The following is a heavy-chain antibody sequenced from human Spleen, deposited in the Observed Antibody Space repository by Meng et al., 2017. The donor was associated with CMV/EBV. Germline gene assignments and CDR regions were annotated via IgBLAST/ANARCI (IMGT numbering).Heavy chain of an antibody. CDR3: ARFRRELGYFDY. D-gene: IGHD1-26*01. Sequence: GESLKISCAASGFTFSSYWMSWVRQAPGKGLEWVANIKQDGSEKFYVDSVKGRFTISRDNAKNSLYLQINSLRAEDTAVYYCARFRRELGYFDYWGQGTTVTVSS. CDR1: GFTFSSYW. CDR2: IKQDGSEK. V-gene: IGHV3-7*01. J-gene: IGHJ4*02.